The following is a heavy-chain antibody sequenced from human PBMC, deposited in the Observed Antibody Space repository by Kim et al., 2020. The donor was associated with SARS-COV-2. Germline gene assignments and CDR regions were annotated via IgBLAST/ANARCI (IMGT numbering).Heavy chain of an antibody. J-gene: IGHJ5*02. Sequence: PVKGRFTISRDDSKNTLYLQMNSLKTEDTAVYYCTTAPYIAAADIQWFDPWGQGTLVTVSS. V-gene: IGHV3-15*01. CDR3: TTAPYIAAADIQWFDP. D-gene: IGHD6-13*01.